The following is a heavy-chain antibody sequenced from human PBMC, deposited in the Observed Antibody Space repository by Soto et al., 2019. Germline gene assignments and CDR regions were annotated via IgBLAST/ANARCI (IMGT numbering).Heavy chain of an antibody. CDR1: GYTFTSYT. D-gene: IGHD3-10*01. J-gene: IGHJ4*02. CDR3: ARGGGWVGEASFDS. V-gene: IGHV1-3*01. CDR2: INAGNGRE. Sequence: QVQLEQSGAEVKKPGASVKVSCKTSGYTFTSYTLHWVRQAPGQGLEWMGWINAGNGREKYSQRFQDRVSLSTDKSATPASMKLESPSSEDTAIYFWARGGGWVGEASFDSWGQGTLVTVSS.